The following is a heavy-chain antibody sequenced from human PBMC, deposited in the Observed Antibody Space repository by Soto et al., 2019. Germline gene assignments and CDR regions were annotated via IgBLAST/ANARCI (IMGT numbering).Heavy chain of an antibody. D-gene: IGHD6-6*01. CDR1: GSTFTSYD. V-gene: IGHV1-8*01. Sequence: QVQLVQSGAEVKKPGASVKVSCKASGSTFTSYDINWVRQATGQGLEWMGWMNPNSGNTGYAQKFQGRVTMTRNTSISTAYMELSSLRSEDTAVYYCASSSSPYYYYYMDVWGKGTTVTVSS. CDR3: ASSSSPYYYYYMDV. J-gene: IGHJ6*03. CDR2: MNPNSGNT.